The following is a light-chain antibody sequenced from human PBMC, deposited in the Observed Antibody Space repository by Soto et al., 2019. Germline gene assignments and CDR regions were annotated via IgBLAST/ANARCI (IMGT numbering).Light chain of an antibody. CDR1: QSISSY. Sequence: DIHMTHSPSSLSSSVVDRVAITCRASQSISSYLNWYQQKPGKAPKLLIYAASSLQSGVPSRFSGSGSGTDFTLTISSLQPEDFATYYCQQSYSTPTFGQGTKVDIK. V-gene: IGKV1-39*01. CDR2: AAS. CDR3: QQSYSTPT. J-gene: IGKJ1*01.